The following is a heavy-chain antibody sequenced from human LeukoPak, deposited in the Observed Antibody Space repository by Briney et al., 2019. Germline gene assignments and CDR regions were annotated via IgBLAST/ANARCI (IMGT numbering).Heavy chain of an antibody. CDR2: IIPIFGTA. CDR1: GGTFSSYA. D-gene: IGHD3-9*01. Sequence: GASVKVSCKASGGTFSSYAISWVRQAPGQGLEWMGGIIPIFGTANYAQKFQGRVTITADESTSTAYMELSSLRSEDTAVYYCASVARDILTGFSYYFDYWGQGTLVTVSS. J-gene: IGHJ4*02. V-gene: IGHV1-69*01. CDR3: ASVARDILTGFSYYFDY.